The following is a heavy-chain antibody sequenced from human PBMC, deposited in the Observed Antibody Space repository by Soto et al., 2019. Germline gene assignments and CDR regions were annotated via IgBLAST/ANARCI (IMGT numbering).Heavy chain of an antibody. Sequence: QVQLVESGGGVVQPGRSLRLSCAVSGFTVSSYGMHWVRQAPGKGLEWVAVISREGRTKFYADSVEGRFTISKDSFRNTLFLEMDSLRSDDMAVYYCTGEVASGYWGQGTLVTVSS. V-gene: IGHV3-30*03. CDR3: TGEVASGY. D-gene: IGHD2-8*02. CDR2: ISREGRTK. CDR1: GFTVSSYG. J-gene: IGHJ4*02.